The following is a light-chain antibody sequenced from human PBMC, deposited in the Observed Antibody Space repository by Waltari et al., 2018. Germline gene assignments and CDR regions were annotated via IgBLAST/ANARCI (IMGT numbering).Light chain of an antibody. CDR1: QGISSY. J-gene: IGKJ2*03. Sequence: DIQLTQSPSSLSASIGDRVTITCRASQGISSYLAWYQQKPGKAPKLLIYKASSLESGVPSRFSGSGSGTEFTLSISSLQPEDFAVYYCQQRNSYPYSFGQGTKVESK. CDR3: QQRNSYPYS. CDR2: KAS. V-gene: IGKV1-9*01.